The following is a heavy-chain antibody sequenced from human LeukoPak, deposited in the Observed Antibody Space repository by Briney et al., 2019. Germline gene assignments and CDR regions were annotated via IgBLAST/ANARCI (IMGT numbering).Heavy chain of an antibody. CDR1: GGSISSYY. J-gene: IGHJ6*03. V-gene: IGHV4-4*07. D-gene: IGHD3-10*01. CDR3: ARANYGSGSYYKLDYYYYYMDV. CDR2: IYTSGSA. Sequence: ASETLSLTCTASGGSISSYYWSWIRQPAGKGLEWIGRIYTSGSANYNPSLKSRVTMSVDTSKNQFSLKLSSVTAADTAVYYCARANYGSGSYYKLDYYYYYMDVWGKGTTVTVSS.